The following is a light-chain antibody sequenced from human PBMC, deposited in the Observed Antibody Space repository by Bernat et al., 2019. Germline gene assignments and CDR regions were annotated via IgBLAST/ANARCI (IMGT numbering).Light chain of an antibody. J-gene: IGLJ1*01. V-gene: IGLV2-14*03. CDR2: DVS. CDR3: CSYTSWSSPYV. Sequence: QSALTQPASVSGSPGQSITISCTGTSSDIGGYNFVSWYQQHPGKAPKLMISDVSHRPSGVSNRFSASKSGNTASLTISGLQAEDEADYYCCSYTSWSSPYVFGTGTKLTVL. CDR1: SSDIGGYNF.